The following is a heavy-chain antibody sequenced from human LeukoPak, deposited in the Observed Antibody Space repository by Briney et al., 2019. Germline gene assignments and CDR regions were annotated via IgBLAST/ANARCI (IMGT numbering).Heavy chain of an antibody. V-gene: IGHV3-23*01. D-gene: IGHD3-22*01. Sequence: PGGSLRLSCAASGFTFSSYAMSWVRQAPVKGLEWVSTISGSGGSTYYADSVKGRFTISRDNSKNTLYLQMNSLRAEDTAVYYCAKGRYYDSSGYPHYFDYWGQGTPVTVSS. CDR3: AKGRYYDSSGYPHYFDY. CDR1: GFTFSSYA. CDR2: ISGSGGST. J-gene: IGHJ4*02.